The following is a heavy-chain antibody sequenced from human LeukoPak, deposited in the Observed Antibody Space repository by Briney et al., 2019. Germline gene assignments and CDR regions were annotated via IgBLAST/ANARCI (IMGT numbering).Heavy chain of an antibody. CDR3: ARGYSYYYYYMDV. CDR2: IYYSGST. D-gene: IGHD2-15*01. CDR1: GGSISSYY. J-gene: IGHJ6*03. V-gene: IGHV4-59*01. Sequence: SETLPLTCTVSGGSISSYYWSWIRQPPGKGLEWIGYIYYSGSTNYNPSLKSRVTKSVDTSKNQFSLKVSSVTAADTAVYHCARGYSYYYYYMDVWGKGTTVTVSS.